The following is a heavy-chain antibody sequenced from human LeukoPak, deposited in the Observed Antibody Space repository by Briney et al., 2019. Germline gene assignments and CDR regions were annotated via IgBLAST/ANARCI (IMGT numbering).Heavy chain of an antibody. D-gene: IGHD2-2*01. CDR3: ARVGPYCSSTSCYLDY. V-gene: IGHV3-7*01. CDR1: GFTFSSYW. Sequence: GGSLRLSCAASGFTFSSYWMSWVRQAPGKGLEWVANIKQDGSEKYYVDSVKGRFTISRDNAKNSLYLQMNSLRAEDTAVYYCARVGPYCSSTSCYLDYWGQGTLVTVSS. J-gene: IGHJ4*02. CDR2: IKQDGSEK.